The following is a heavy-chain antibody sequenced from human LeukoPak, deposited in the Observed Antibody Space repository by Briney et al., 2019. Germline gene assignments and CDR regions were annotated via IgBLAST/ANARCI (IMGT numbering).Heavy chain of an antibody. V-gene: IGHV4-39*01. D-gene: IGHD1-7*01. CDR2: IYYSGST. J-gene: IGHJ4*02. CDR1: GGSISSGSYY. Sequence: PSETLSLTCTVSGGSISSGSYYWGWIRQPPGKGLEWIGSIYYSGSTYYNPSLKSRVTISVGTSRNQFSLKLSSVTAADTAIYYCASVRGGTAFDYWGQGTLVTVSS. CDR3: ASVRGGTAFDY.